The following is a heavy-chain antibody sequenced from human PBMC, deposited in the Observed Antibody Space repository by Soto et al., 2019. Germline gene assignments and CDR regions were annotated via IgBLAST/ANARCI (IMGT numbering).Heavy chain of an antibody. CDR2: ISYDGSNK. CDR3: AKTRNDILTGPPNNYFDY. CDR1: GFTFSSYG. J-gene: IGHJ4*02. V-gene: IGHV3-30*18. Sequence: PGGSLRLSCAASGFTFSSYGMHWVRQAPGKGLEWVAVISYDGSNKYYADSVKGRFTISRDNSKNTLYLQMNSLRAEDTAVYYCAKTRNDILTGPPNNYFDYWGQGTLVTVSS. D-gene: IGHD3-9*01.